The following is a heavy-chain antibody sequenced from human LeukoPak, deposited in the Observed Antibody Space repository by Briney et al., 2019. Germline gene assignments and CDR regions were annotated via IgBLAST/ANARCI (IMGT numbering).Heavy chain of an antibody. CDR1: GSSVSSYW. CDR2: INGDGSRT. D-gene: IGHD6-19*01. CDR3: AREGGYSSGWYDY. Sequence: GGSLRLSCAASGSSVSSYWMHWVRQAPGKGLVWVSRINGDGSRTSYADSVKGRFTISRDNDKNTLYLQMNSLRAEDTAVYYGAREGGYSSGWYDYWGQGTLVTVSS. V-gene: IGHV3-74*01. J-gene: IGHJ4*02.